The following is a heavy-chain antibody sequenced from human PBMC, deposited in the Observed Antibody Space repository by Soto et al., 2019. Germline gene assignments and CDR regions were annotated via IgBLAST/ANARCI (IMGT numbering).Heavy chain of an antibody. CDR3: ARGIAAAGYDHNYYYYYGMDV. J-gene: IGHJ6*02. Sequence: GGSLRLSCAASGLTFSSYGMHWVRQAPGKGLEWVAVIWYDGSNKYYADSVKGRFTISRDNSKNTLYLQMNSLRAEDTAVYYCARGIAAAGYDHNYYYYYGMDVWGQGTTVTVSS. V-gene: IGHV3-33*01. CDR2: IWYDGSNK. CDR1: GLTFSSYG. D-gene: IGHD6-13*01.